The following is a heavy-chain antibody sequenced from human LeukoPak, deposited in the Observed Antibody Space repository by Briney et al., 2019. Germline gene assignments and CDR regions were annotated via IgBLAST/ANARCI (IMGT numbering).Heavy chain of an antibody. D-gene: IGHD6-13*01. J-gene: IGHJ4*02. Sequence: GGSLRLSCAASGFTFSSYSMNWVRQAPGKGLEWVSSISSSSSYIYYADSVKGRFTISRDNAKNSLYLQMNSLRAEDTAVYYCARVGAAAGTGEYWGQGTLVTVSS. V-gene: IGHV3-21*01. CDR2: ISSSSSYI. CDR3: ARVGAAAGTGEY. CDR1: GFTFSSYS.